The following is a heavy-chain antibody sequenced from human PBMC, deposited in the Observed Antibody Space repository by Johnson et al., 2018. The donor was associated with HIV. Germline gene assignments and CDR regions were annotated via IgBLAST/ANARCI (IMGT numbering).Heavy chain of an antibody. J-gene: IGHJ3*02. CDR2: ISYDGSNK. D-gene: IGHD6-13*01. CDR3: ARAGWLQLVEDAFVI. CDR1: GFTFNNYA. Sequence: QVQLVESGGGVVQPGRSLRLSCAASGFTFNNYAMHWVRQAPGKGLEWVAVISYDGSNKYYADSVKGRFTISRDNSKNTVYLQMNSLRAEDTAVYYCARAGWLQLVEDAFVIWGQGTMVTVSS. V-gene: IGHV3-30-3*01.